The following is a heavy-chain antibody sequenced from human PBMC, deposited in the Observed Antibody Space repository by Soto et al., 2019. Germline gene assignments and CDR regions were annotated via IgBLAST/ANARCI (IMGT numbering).Heavy chain of an antibody. D-gene: IGHD3-10*01. J-gene: IGHJ3*02. CDR2: ISAYNGNT. CDR3: ARDLESDTMVRGVNYDI. Sequence: QVQLVQSGAEVKKPGASVKVSCKASGYTFTSYGIIWVRQAPGQGLEWMGWISAYNGNTNYAQKLQGRVTMTTDTSTSTAYLGLRSLRSDDTAVYYCARDLESDTMVRGVNYDIWGQGTMVTVSS. V-gene: IGHV1-18*01. CDR1: GYTFTSYG.